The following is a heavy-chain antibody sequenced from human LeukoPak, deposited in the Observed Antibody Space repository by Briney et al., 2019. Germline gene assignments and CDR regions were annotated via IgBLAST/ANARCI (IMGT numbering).Heavy chain of an antibody. D-gene: IGHD2-2*02. CDR2: ITGGGEST. CDR3: AKHIRVQLLYGFKY. J-gene: IGHJ4*01. Sequence: GGSLRLSCAASGFTFEASAMSWVRQAPGKGLEWVAVITGGGESTYYADSVKGRFTISRDNSKKTLFLQVNSLRAEDTAVYFCAKHIRVQLLYGFKYWG. V-gene: IGHV3-23*01. CDR1: GFTFEASA.